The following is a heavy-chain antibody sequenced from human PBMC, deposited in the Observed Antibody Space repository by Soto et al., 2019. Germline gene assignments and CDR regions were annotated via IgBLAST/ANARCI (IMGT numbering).Heavy chain of an antibody. CDR1: GFTFDDYT. J-gene: IGHJ6*02. Sequence: LRLSCAASGFTFDDYTMHWVRQAPGKGLEWVSLISWDGGSTYYADSVKGRFTISRDNSKNSLYLQMNSLRTEDTALYYCAKGADSLPTVYYYYGMDVWGQGTTVTVSS. D-gene: IGHD2-15*01. CDR2: ISWDGGST. CDR3: AKGADSLPTVYYYYGMDV. V-gene: IGHV3-43*01.